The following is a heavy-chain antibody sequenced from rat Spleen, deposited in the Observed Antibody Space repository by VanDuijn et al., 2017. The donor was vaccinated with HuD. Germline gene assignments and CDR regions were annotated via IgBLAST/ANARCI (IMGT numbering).Heavy chain of an antibody. J-gene: IGHJ2*01. Sequence: EVQLQESGPGLVKPSQSLSLTCSVTGYSITSSYRWNWIRKFPGNKLEWMGYINSAGSTNYNPSLKSRISITRDTSKNQFFLQVNSVTTEDTATYYGARGGTLYFDYWGQGVMVTVSS. V-gene: IGHV3-3*01. CDR2: INSAGST. CDR3: ARGGTLYFDY. D-gene: IGHD5-1*01. CDR1: GYSITSSYR.